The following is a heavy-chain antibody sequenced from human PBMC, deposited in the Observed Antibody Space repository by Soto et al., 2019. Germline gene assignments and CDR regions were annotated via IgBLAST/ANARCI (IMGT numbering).Heavy chain of an antibody. CDR2: IKTTADGGTT. CDR3: TTLGHRRRLIDVY. Sequence: EVQLVESGGDLVRPGGSLTLSCATSGFTFTRAWMNWVRQAPGGGLEWIGRIKTTADGGTTDFAAPVRGRFAISRDDSRNTLYLHMNSLKSDDTAVYYCTTLGHRRRLIDVYWGQGTLVTVSS. V-gene: IGHV3-15*01. J-gene: IGHJ4*02. CDR1: GFTFTRAW. D-gene: IGHD2-21*01.